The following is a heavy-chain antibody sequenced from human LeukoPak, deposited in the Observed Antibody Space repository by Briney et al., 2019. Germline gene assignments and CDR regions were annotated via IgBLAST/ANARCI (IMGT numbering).Heavy chain of an antibody. CDR3: ARDHRGSGSYFNQYYCYYYMDV. CDR2: INPNSGGT. Sequence: ATVKVSCKASGYTFTGYYMHWVRQAPGQGLEWMGWINPNSGGTNYAQKFQGRVTMTRDTSISTAYMELSRLRSDDTAVYYCARDHRGSGSYFNQYYCYYYMDVWGKGTTVTISS. J-gene: IGHJ6*03. CDR1: GYTFTGYY. V-gene: IGHV1-2*02. D-gene: IGHD3-10*01.